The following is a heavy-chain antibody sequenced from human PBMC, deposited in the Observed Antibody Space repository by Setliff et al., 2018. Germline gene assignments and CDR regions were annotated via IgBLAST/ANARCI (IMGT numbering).Heavy chain of an antibody. D-gene: IGHD3-10*01. CDR1: GYIFAGYY. V-gene: IGHV1-2*02. CDR3: ARDPGFRSGTWSLDL. Sequence: ASVKVSCKASGYIFAGYYMHWVRQTPGQGLEWMGWINPISGGANYAQKFQGRVTLTRDTSISTVFMEMSSLRSDDTAVYYCARDPGFRSGTWSLDLWGQGTQVTVSS. CDR2: INPISGGA. J-gene: IGHJ5*02.